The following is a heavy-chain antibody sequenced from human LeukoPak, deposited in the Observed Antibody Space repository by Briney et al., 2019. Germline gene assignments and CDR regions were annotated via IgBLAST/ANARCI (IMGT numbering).Heavy chain of an antibody. Sequence: SGGSRRLSCAAPGFTFNYFWMHGVRQVPGKGLGWVSGINNDGTATYYADSVKGRFTISRDNAKNTVYLQMNGLRAEDTTVYYCATVSEYWGQGTLVTVSS. CDR1: GFTFNYFW. V-gene: IGHV3-74*01. CDR3: ATVSEY. CDR2: INNDGTAT. J-gene: IGHJ4*02.